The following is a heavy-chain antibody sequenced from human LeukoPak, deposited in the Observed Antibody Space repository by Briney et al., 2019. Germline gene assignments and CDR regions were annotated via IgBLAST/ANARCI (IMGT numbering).Heavy chain of an antibody. V-gene: IGHV4-34*01. D-gene: IGHD2-15*01. J-gene: IGHJ4*02. CDR1: GGSFSGYY. CDR3: ASYPDCSGGSCYPLGSY. Sequence: PSETLSLTCAVYGGSFSGYYWSWIRQPPGKGLEWIGEINHSGSTNYNPSLKSRVTISVDTSKNQFSLKLSSVTAADTAVYYCASYPDCSGGSCYPLGSYWGQGTLVTVSS. CDR2: INHSGST.